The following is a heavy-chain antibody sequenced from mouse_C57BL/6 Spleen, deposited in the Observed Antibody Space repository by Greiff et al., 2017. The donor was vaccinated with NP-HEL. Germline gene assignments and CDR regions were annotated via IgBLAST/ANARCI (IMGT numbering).Heavy chain of an antibody. V-gene: IGHV1-50*01. J-gene: IGHJ2*01. CDR2: IDPSDSYT. CDR3: ARSPSTTVMSDD. D-gene: IGHD1-1*01. CDR1: GYTFTSYW. Sequence: QVQLQQPGAELVKPGASVKLSCKASGYTFTSYWMQWVKQRPGQGLEWIGEIDPSDSYTNYNQKFKGKATLTADTSSSTAYMQLSSLTSEDAAVYYCARSPSTTVMSDDWGKGTTLTVSS.